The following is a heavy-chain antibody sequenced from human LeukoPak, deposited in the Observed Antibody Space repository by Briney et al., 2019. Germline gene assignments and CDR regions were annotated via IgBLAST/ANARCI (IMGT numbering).Heavy chain of an antibody. Sequence: SETLSLTCTVSGGSISSSSFYWGWIRQPPGKGLEWIGTIYHSGSPYYNPSLNSRVTTSGDTSKNQFSLKLSSVTAADTAVYYCAKDYGDYSLAWGQGTLVTVSS. CDR3: AKDYGDYSLA. D-gene: IGHD4-17*01. CDR2: IYHSGSP. CDR1: GGSISSSSFY. J-gene: IGHJ5*02. V-gene: IGHV4-39*02.